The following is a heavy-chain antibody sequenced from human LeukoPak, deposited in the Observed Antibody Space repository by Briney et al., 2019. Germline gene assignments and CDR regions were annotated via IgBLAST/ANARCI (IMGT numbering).Heavy chain of an antibody. CDR2: INSDGSST. Sequence: GGSLRLSCAASGFTFSSYWMHWVRQAPGKVLVWVSRINSDGSSTSYADSVKGRFTISRDNAKNTLYLQMNSLRAEDTAVYYCASSIGRWELLGYNWFDPWGQGTLVTVSS. D-gene: IGHD1-26*01. CDR1: GFTFSSYW. V-gene: IGHV3-74*01. CDR3: ASSIGRWELLGYNWFDP. J-gene: IGHJ5*02.